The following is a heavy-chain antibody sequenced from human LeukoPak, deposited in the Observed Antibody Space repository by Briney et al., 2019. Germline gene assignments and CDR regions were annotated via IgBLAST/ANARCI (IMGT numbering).Heavy chain of an antibody. CDR2: ISGSISSK. CDR3: VSGSYEGGYYGMDV. Sequence: GGSLRLSCAASGFTFSSYTMNWVRQAPGKGLEWVSSISGSISSKLYAESVKGRFTISRDNAKNSPYLQMNILRAEDTAVYYCVSGSYEGGYYGMDVWGQGTTVTVSS. CDR1: GFTFSSYT. J-gene: IGHJ6*02. V-gene: IGHV3-21*01. D-gene: IGHD1-26*01.